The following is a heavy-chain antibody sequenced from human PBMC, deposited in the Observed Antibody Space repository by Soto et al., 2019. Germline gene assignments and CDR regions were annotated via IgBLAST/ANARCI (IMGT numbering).Heavy chain of an antibody. V-gene: IGHV3-23*01. J-gene: IGHJ4*02. CDR1: GFTCSSYS. D-gene: IGHD3-10*01. CDR2: FRSSGDGGTT. CDR3: AKKVNSGPGSQYFDY. Sequence: XGSLILYCSASGFTCSSYSMSWVRQAPGKGLEWVSGFRSSGDGGTTYYADSVKGRFTISRDNSKNTLFLQMNSLRAEDTAIYYCAKKVNSGPGSQYFDYSGQGTLVTVSS.